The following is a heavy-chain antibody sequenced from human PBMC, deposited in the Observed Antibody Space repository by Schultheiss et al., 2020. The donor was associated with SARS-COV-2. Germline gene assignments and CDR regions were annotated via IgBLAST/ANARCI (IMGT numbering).Heavy chain of an antibody. D-gene: IGHD2/OR15-2a*01. V-gene: IGHV4-61*05. CDR2: IYYSGST. J-gene: IGHJ6*02. Sequence: SETLSLTCTVAGDSISSGESYWSWIRQSPGKGLEWIGYIYYSGSTNYNPSLKSRVTISLDKSKNQLSLNMNSVSAADTAVYYCAGNYNRSPIHYGMDVWGQGTTVTVSS. CDR1: GDSISSGESY. CDR3: AGNYNRSPIHYGMDV.